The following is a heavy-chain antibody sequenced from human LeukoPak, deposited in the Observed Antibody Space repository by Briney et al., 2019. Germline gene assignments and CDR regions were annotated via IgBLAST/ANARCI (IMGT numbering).Heavy chain of an antibody. Sequence: GSLRLSCAASGFTFSSYWMHWVRQAPGKGLVWVPHINSDGSSTNYADSVKGRFTISRDNAKNTLCLQMNSLRAEDTAVYYCARTGIAARPTVWFDPWGQGTLVTVSS. CDR2: INSDGSST. J-gene: IGHJ5*02. D-gene: IGHD6-6*01. CDR1: GFTFSSYW. V-gene: IGHV3-74*01. CDR3: ARTGIAARPTVWFDP.